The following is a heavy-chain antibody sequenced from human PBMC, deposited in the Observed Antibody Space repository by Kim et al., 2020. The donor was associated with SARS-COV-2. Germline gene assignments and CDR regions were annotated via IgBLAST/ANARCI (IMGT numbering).Heavy chain of an antibody. CDR3: TRGSGWYGN. D-gene: IGHD6-19*01. CDR1: GCSINSYS. Sequence: SETLSLTCTVSGCSINSYSWSWIRQPAGKGLEWIGCFYTSGSTNYNPSLKSRVTMSVDRSKNQFSLKLSSVTAADTAVYYCTRGSGWYGNWGQVTLVTVSS. V-gene: IGHV4-4*07. CDR2: FYTSGST. J-gene: IGHJ4*02.